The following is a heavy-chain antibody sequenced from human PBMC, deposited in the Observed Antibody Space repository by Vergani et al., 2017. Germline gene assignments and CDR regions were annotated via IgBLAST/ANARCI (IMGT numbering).Heavy chain of an antibody. Sequence: QVQLVESGGGVVQPGRSLRLSCAASGFTFSSYAMHWVRQAPGKGLEWVAVISYDGSNKYYADSVKGRFTISRDNSKNTLYLQMNSLRAEDTAVYYCAKSRSTTVTTTRSIPGSFFNPFDYWGQGTLVTVSS. CDR2: ISYDGSNK. CDR3: AKSRSTTVTTTRSIPGSFFNPFDY. V-gene: IGHV3-30-3*02. D-gene: IGHD4-17*01. J-gene: IGHJ4*02. CDR1: GFTFSSYA.